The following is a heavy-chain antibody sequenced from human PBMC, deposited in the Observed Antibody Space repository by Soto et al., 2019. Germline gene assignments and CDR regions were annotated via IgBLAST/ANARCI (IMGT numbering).Heavy chain of an antibody. V-gene: IGHV3-23*01. CDR3: AKEPLWFGDEEIDY. D-gene: IGHD3-10*01. CDR2: ISGSGGST. CDR1: GFTFSSYA. Sequence: GGSLRLSCAASGFTFSSYAMRWVRQAPGKGLEWVSAISGSGGSTYYADSVKGRFTISRDNSKNTLYQQMNSLRAEDTAVYYCAKEPLWFGDEEIDYWGQGTLVTVSS. J-gene: IGHJ4*02.